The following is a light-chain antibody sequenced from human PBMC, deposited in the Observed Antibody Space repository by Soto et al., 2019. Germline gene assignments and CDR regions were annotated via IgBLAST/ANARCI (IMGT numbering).Light chain of an antibody. CDR1: SSDVGGYNY. J-gene: IGLJ1*01. CDR3: SSYTSSSTYV. V-gene: IGLV2-14*01. Sequence: QSVLTQPASVSGSPGQSITISCTGTSSDVGGYNYVSWYQQHPGKAPKLMIYEVSNRPSGVSNRFSGSKSGNTASLTISWLQAEDEADYYCSSYTSSSTYVFGTGTKVTVL. CDR2: EVS.